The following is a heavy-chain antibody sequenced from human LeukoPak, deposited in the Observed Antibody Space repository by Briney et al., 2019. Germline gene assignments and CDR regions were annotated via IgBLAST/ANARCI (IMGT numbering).Heavy chain of an antibody. CDR3: AKMAVVVPAATDY. D-gene: IGHD2-2*01. V-gene: IGHV3-30*02. CDR2: IRYDGSNK. Sequence: GGSLRLSCAASGFTFSSYGMHWVRQAPGKGLEWVAFIRYDGSNKYYADSVKGRFTISRDNSKNTLYLQMNSLRAEDTAVYYCAKMAVVVPAATDYWGQGTLVTVSS. J-gene: IGHJ4*02. CDR1: GFTFSSYG.